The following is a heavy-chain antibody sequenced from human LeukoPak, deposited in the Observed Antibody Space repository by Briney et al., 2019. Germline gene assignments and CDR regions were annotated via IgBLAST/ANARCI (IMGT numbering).Heavy chain of an antibody. D-gene: IGHD5-24*01. CDR2: ISSSSSYI. J-gene: IGHJ4*02. Sequence: SGGSLRLSCAASGFTFSSYSMNWVRQAPGKGLEWVSSISSSSSYIYYADSVKGRFTISRDNAKNSLYLQMNSLRAEDTAVYYCARVGWLQNIFDYWGQGTLVTVSS. CDR1: GFTFSSYS. CDR3: ARVGWLQNIFDY. V-gene: IGHV3-21*01.